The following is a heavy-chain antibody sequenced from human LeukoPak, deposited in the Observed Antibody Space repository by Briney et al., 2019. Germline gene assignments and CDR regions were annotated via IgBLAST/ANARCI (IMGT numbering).Heavy chain of an antibody. V-gene: IGHV3-23*01. J-gene: IGHJ6*02. CDR2: ISGSGANT. CDR3: AKDLFYDIDV. D-gene: IGHD3-10*01. Sequence: QTGGSLRLSCAASGFTFSSYGMHWVRQAPGKGLEWVSAISGSGANTYYADSAKGRFTISRDNSKDTLSLQMSSLRAEDTALYYCAKDLFYDIDVWGQGTTLTVSS. CDR1: GFTFSSYG.